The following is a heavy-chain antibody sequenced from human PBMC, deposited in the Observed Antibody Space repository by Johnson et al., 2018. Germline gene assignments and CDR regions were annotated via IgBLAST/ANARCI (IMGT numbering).Heavy chain of an antibody. V-gene: IGHV3-13*05. Sequence: VQLVESGGGLVQPGGSLRLSCPASGFTFSSYEMHWVRQATGKGLEWVSAIGTAGDPYYPGPVKGRFTISRENAKNSLYLQMNSLRAEDTAVYYCARDQPRGIQLWGGPVSHYYYMDVWGKGTTVTVSS. CDR3: ARDQPRGIQLWGGPVSHYYYMDV. CDR1: GFTFSSYE. D-gene: IGHD5-18*01. CDR2: IGTAGDP. J-gene: IGHJ6*03.